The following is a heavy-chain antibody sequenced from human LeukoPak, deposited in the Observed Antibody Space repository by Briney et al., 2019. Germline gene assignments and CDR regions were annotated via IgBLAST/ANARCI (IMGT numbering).Heavy chain of an antibody. CDR3: ARGVLLQGRGAFDI. V-gene: IGHV1-2*02. CDR2: IIPNSGGT. D-gene: IGHD2-15*01. J-gene: IGHJ3*02. Sequence: GASVKVSCKASGYTFTVYYIHWLRQAPGQGLEWIGWIIPNSGGTNYAQKFQDRVTMTRDTSIGTAYMQLSSLTFDDTAVYHCARGVLLQGRGAFDIWGQGAMVTVSS. CDR1: GYTFTVYY.